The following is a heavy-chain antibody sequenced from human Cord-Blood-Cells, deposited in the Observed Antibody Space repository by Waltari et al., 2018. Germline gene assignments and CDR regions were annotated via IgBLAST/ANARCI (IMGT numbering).Heavy chain of an antibody. CDR3: ARDIGSSSSGGGWFDP. CDR1: GGSISSYY. Sequence: QVQLQESGPGLVKPSETLSLTCTVSGGSISSYYWSWIRQPPGKGLEWIGYIYYSGSTNYHPSLKSRVTISVDTSKNQFSLKLSSVTAADTAGYYCARDIGSSSSGGGWFDPWGQGTLVTVSS. CDR2: IYYSGST. V-gene: IGHV4-59*01. J-gene: IGHJ5*02. D-gene: IGHD6-6*01.